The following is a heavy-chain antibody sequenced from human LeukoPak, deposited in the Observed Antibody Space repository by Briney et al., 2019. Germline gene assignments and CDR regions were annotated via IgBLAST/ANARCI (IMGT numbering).Heavy chain of an antibody. Sequence: SETLSLTCTVSGGSISSYHWSWIRQPPGKGLEWIGYISYSGSTNFNPSLKSRVTISVDTSKNQFSLKLSSVTAADTAVYYCAREGTAGTNLNWFDPWGQGTLVTVSS. CDR2: ISYSGST. D-gene: IGHD1-1*01. V-gene: IGHV4-59*01. CDR3: AREGTAGTNLNWFDP. J-gene: IGHJ5*02. CDR1: GGSISSYH.